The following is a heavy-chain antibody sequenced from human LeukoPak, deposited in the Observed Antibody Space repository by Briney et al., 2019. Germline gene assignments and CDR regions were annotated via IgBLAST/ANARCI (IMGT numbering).Heavy chain of an antibody. CDR3: ARDVGYYYDVYYFDY. J-gene: IGHJ4*02. Sequence: GGSLRLSCAASGFTFSSCTMNWVRQAPGKGLEWVSSISRSGSYIYYAVSVKGRFTISRDNAKNSLYLQMNSLRAEDTAVYYCARDVGYYYDVYYFDYWGQGTQVTVSS. V-gene: IGHV3-21*01. CDR1: GFTFSSCT. CDR2: ISRSGSYI. D-gene: IGHD3-22*01.